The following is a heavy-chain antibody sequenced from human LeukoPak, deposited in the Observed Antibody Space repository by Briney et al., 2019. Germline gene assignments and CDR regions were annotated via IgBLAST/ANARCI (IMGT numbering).Heavy chain of an antibody. D-gene: IGHD6-6*01. CDR2: ISAYNGDT. V-gene: IGHV1-18*01. CDR1: GYTFTSYA. CDR3: ARGQLVPPNWFDP. J-gene: IGHJ5*02. Sequence: ASVKVSCKASGYTFTSYAFSWVRQAPGQGLEWMGWISAYNGDTKFARKFQGRVTLTTDASTTIGYMELRSLTSVDTAIYYRARGQLVPPNWFDPWGQGTLVTVSS.